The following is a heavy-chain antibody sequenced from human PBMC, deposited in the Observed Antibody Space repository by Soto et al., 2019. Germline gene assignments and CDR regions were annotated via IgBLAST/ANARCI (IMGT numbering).Heavy chain of an antibody. D-gene: IGHD1-26*01. CDR1: GGSISGFY. Sequence: SETLSLTCTVSGGSISGFYWSWIRQPPGKGLEWIGYIYYSGSTNYNPSLESRVTISVDTSKNQFSLKLTSLSVADTAVYFCARDLLSGRYGMDVWGQGTTVTVSS. V-gene: IGHV4-59*12. CDR3: ARDLLSGRYGMDV. CDR2: IYYSGST. J-gene: IGHJ6*02.